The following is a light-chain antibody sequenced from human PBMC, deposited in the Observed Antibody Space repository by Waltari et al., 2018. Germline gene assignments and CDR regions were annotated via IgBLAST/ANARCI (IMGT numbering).Light chain of an antibody. J-gene: IGLJ1*01. Sequence: QSALTQPASVSGSPGQSITISCTGVSGDVGDYKYVSWYQQHPGKAPQFIISDVSNRPAVVSDRFSASKSGNTASLTISGLQAEDEADYYCCSYTSSTTYVFGPGTKVTVL. CDR3: CSYTSSTTYV. CDR2: DVS. CDR1: SGDVGDYKY. V-gene: IGLV2-14*03.